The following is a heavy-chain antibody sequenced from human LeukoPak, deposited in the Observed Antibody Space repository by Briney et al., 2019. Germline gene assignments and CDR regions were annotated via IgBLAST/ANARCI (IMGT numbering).Heavy chain of an antibody. Sequence: PSETLSLTCTVSGGSISNNYWSWIRQPAGKGLEWIGRIYYSGRTNYSPSLNSRVTMSVDTSKNQFSLKLRSVTAADTAVYYCARDRRDYGDYSYFDYWAREPWSPSPQ. V-gene: IGHV4-4*07. CDR1: GGSISNNY. J-gene: IGHJ4*02. CDR3: ARDRRDYGDYSYFDY. CDR2: IYYSGRT. D-gene: IGHD4-17*01.